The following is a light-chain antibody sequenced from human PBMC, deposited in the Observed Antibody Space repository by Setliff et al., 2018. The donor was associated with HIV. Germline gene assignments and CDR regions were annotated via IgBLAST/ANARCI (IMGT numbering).Light chain of an antibody. CDR3: QVWDSSSDHV. CDR1: NIGSKG. CDR2: YDT. J-gene: IGLJ1*01. V-gene: IGLV3-21*04. Sequence: SYALPQPPSVSVAPGKTARITCGGNNIGSKGVHWYQQKPGQAPVLVMHYDTNRPSGIPERFSGSNSGNTATLTISRVEAGDEADYYCQVWDSSSDHVFGTGTKVTVL.